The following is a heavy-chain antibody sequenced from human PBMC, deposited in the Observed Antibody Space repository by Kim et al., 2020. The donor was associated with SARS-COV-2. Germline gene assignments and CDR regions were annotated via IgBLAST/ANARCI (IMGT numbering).Heavy chain of an antibody. CDR1: GYTFTSYG. V-gene: IGHV1-18*04. J-gene: IGHJ4*02. Sequence: ASVKVSCKASGYTFTSYGISWVRQAPGQGLEWMGWISAYNGNTNYAQKLQGRVTMTTDTSTSTAYMELRSLRSDDTAVYYCSGASNYYDSSGYPRICDYWGQGTLVTVSS. CDR2: ISAYNGNT. CDR3: SGASNYYDSSGYPRICDY. D-gene: IGHD3-22*01.